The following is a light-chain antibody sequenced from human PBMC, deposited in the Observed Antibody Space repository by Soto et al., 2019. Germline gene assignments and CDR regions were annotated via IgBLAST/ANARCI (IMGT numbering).Light chain of an antibody. CDR1: QTIYDY. Sequence: DIQMTQSPSSLSASVGDRVTITCRAIQTIYDYVTWFQQRPGKAPKVLIYGASTLQSGVPSRFSGSGSGTEFTLTISNFQPEDFATYYCQQNFSPLLTFGGGTKVDIK. CDR2: GAS. CDR3: QQNFSPLLT. J-gene: IGKJ4*01. V-gene: IGKV1-39*01.